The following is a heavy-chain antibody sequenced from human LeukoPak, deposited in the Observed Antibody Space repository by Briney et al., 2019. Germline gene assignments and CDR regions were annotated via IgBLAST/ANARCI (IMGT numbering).Heavy chain of an antibody. CDR3: AREQKVWGIPYNWFDP. D-gene: IGHD7-27*01. Sequence: SETLSLTCTVSGGSISSVGYFWTWIRQPAGKGPEWIGRIYGSGNTHYNPSLESRADMSIDTSKNQFYLNLNSVTAADTAVYYCAREQKVWGIPYNWFDPWGQGTLVTVSS. CDR2: IYGSGNT. J-gene: IGHJ5*02. CDR1: GGSISSVGYF. V-gene: IGHV4-61*02.